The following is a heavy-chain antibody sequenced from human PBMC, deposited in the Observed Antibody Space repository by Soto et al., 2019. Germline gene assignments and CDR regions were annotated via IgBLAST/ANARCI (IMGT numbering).Heavy chain of an antibody. D-gene: IGHD1-1*01. CDR3: ARVERGTATTVVDAFEI. CDR2: MSHSGGT. J-gene: IGHJ3*02. Sequence: QVQLQQWGAGLLKPSETLSLTCAVYGGSVNSGNYYWSWIRQPPGKGLEWIGEMSHSGGTHFNPSLKSRGTISVDTSKNQFSRKMSSVTAADTALYYCARVERGTATTVVDAFEIWGPGTLVTVSS. V-gene: IGHV4-34*01. CDR1: GGSVNSGNYY.